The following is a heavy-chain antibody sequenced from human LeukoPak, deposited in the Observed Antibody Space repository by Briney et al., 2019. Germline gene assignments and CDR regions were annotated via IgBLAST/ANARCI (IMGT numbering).Heavy chain of an antibody. CDR3: ARERDYYYYYYMDV. CDR1: GGTFSSYA. V-gene: IGHV1-8*03. Sequence: ASVKVSCKASGGTFSSYAISWVRQATGQGLEWMGWMNPNSGNTGYAQKFQGRVTITRNTSISTAYMELSSLRSEDTAVYYCARERDYYYYYYMDVWGKGTTVTVSS. J-gene: IGHJ6*03. CDR2: MNPNSGNT.